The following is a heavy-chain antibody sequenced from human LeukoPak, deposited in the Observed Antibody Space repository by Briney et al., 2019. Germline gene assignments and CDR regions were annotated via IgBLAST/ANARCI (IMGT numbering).Heavy chain of an antibody. CDR3: AKDRPNFHENSGHYYRRDGDS. V-gene: IGHV3-23*01. CDR2: ISGSGGST. Sequence: GGSLRLSCAASGLTFSSYAMSWVRQAPGKGLEWVSAISGSGGSTYYADSVKGRFTISRDNSKNVLYLRMNSLTAEDTAIYYCAKDRPNFHENSGHYYRRDGDSWGQGTLVTVSS. D-gene: IGHD3-22*01. CDR1: GLTFSSYA. J-gene: IGHJ5*01.